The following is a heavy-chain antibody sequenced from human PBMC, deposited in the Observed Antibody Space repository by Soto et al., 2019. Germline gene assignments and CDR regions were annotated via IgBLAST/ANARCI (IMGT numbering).Heavy chain of an antibody. V-gene: IGHV4-30-4*01. CDR1: GGSISSGDYY. CDR2: IYYSGST. D-gene: IGHD6-13*01. Sequence: PSETLSLTCTVSGGSISSGDYYWSWIRQPPGKGLEWIGYIYYSGSTYYNPSLKSRVTISVDTSKNQFSLKLSSVTAADTAVYYCAREDSSRNFDYWGQGTLVTVSS. CDR3: AREDSSRNFDY. J-gene: IGHJ4*02.